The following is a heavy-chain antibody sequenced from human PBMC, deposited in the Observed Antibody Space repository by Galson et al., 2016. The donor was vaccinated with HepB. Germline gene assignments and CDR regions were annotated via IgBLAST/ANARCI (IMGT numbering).Heavy chain of an antibody. D-gene: IGHD6-19*01. J-gene: IGHJ4*02. Sequence: ETLSLTCAVYGGSLSNYYWSWIRQPPGKGLEWVSAISGDGGSTYYAGSVQGRFTSSRDRSTNTMYLQMNSLRTDDTAVYYCARFTQEWLDRVYYFDYWGQGTLVTVSS. CDR3: ARFTQEWLDRVYYFDY. CDR2: ISGDGGST. CDR1: GGSLSNYY. V-gene: IGHV3-23*01.